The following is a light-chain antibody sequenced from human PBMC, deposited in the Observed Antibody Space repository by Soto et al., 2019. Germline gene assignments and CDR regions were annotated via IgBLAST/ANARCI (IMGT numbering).Light chain of an antibody. CDR1: QMISSW. Sequence: DIPLTQSPATLSAAVGDRVTITCGASQMISSWLAWYQQKPGKAPKLLIYDASSLESGVPSRFSGSRSGTEFTLTISRLQPDDFATYYCQQYNSYSVTSGQGTRLEIK. CDR2: DAS. CDR3: QQYNSYSVT. J-gene: IGKJ5*01. V-gene: IGKV1-5*01.